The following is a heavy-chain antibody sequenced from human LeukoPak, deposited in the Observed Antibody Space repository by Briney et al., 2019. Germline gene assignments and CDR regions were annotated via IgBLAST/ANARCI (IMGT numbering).Heavy chain of an antibody. Sequence: PGGSLRLSCAASGFTFSSYWMSWVRQAPGKGLEWVANIKQDGSEKYYVDSVKGRFTIFRDNAKNSLYLQMNSLRAEDTAVYYCARDDCSSISCYHNWFDPWGQGTPVTVSS. D-gene: IGHD2-2*01. J-gene: IGHJ5*02. V-gene: IGHV3-7*01. CDR2: IKQDGSEK. CDR3: ARDDCSSISCYHNWFDP. CDR1: GFTFSSYW.